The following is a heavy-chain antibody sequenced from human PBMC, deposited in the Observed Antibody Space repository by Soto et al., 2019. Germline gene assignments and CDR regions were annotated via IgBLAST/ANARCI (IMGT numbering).Heavy chain of an antibody. CDR2: INPNSGDT. V-gene: IGHV1-2*02. CDR3: AVAGRPFEY. Sequence: QVQLVQSGAEVKKPGASVKVSCKTSGYTFTGYYIHWVRQAPGQGLEWMALINPNSGDTNYGHKFQGRVTLTRDTSINTVYMEVTSLRFDDTAVYYCAVAGRPFEYWGQGTLFTVFS. CDR1: GYTFTGYY. D-gene: IGHD6-19*01. J-gene: IGHJ4*02.